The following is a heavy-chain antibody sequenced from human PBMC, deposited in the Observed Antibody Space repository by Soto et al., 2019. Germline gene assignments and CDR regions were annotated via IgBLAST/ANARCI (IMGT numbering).Heavy chain of an antibody. Sequence: SETLSLTCTVSGGSISSYYWSWIRQPAGKGLEWIGRIYTSGSTNYNPSLKSRVTMSVDTSKNQFSLKLSSVTAADTAVYYCARVYTHSSSWYQGAFDIWGQGTMVTVS. J-gene: IGHJ3*02. CDR1: GGSISSYY. CDR2: IYTSGST. CDR3: ARVYTHSSSWYQGAFDI. V-gene: IGHV4-4*07. D-gene: IGHD6-13*01.